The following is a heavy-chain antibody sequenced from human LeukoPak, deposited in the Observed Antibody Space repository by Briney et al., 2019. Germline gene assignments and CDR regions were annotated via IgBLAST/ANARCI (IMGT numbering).Heavy chain of an antibody. V-gene: IGHV3-74*01. J-gene: IGHJ4*02. CDR3: ASHLSLGY. D-gene: IGHD3-16*02. CDR2: VNSDGSGT. CDR1: GFTFSRYS. Sequence: GGSLRLSCAASGFTFSRYSMHWVRQAPGKGLVWVSHVNSDGSGTDYADSVKGRFTISRDNAKNTLYLQMNSLRAEDTAVYYCASHLSLGYWGQGTLVTVSS.